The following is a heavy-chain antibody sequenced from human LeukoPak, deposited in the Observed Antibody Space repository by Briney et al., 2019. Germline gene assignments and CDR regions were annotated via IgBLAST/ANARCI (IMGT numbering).Heavy chain of an antibody. V-gene: IGHV1-46*03. CDR3: ARDLAAAGRGTSFDY. D-gene: IGHD6-13*01. Sequence: ASVKVSCKASGYTFTSYYMHWVRQAPGQGLEWMGIINPSGGSTSYAQKFQGRVTMTRDTSTSTVYMELSSLRSEDTAVYYCARDLAAAGRGTSFDYWGQGTLVTVSS. CDR1: GYTFTSYY. J-gene: IGHJ4*02. CDR2: INPSGGST.